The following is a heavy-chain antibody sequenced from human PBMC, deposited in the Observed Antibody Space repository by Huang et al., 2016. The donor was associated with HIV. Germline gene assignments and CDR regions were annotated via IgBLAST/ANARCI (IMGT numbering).Heavy chain of an antibody. J-gene: IGHJ5*02. D-gene: IGHD3-3*01. CDR1: GFSFSIFW. CDR2: INTDGSTT. V-gene: IGHV3-74*01. CDR3: LRGDNFWRGYPHGP. Sequence: EVQLEESGGGLVQPGGSLRLSCAASGFSFSIFWMHWVRQAPGKGLAWVSRINTDGSTTDYADSVKGRFTISRDNVKNTIFLQMDSLTAEDTAVYFCLRGDNFWRGYPHGPWGQGTLVSVSS.